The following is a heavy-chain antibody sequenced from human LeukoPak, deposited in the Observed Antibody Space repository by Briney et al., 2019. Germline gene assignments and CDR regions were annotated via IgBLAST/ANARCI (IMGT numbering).Heavy chain of an antibody. CDR3: AGRRRYSGSYLDY. V-gene: IGHV4-34*01. J-gene: IGHJ4*02. CDR1: GGSFSGYY. Sequence: PSETLSLTCAVYGGSFSGYYWSWIRQPPGKGLEWIGEINHSGSTNYNPSLKSRVTISVDTSKNQFSLKLSSVTAADTAVYYCAGRRRYSGSYLDYWGQGTLVTVSS. CDR2: INHSGST. D-gene: IGHD1-26*01.